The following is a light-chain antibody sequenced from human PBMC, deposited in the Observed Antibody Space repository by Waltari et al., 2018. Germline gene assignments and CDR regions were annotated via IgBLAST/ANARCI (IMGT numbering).Light chain of an antibody. CDR1: SSDVGGYNY. V-gene: IGLV2-14*03. CDR2: DVS. Sequence: QSALTQPASVSGSPGQSITISCTGTSSDVGGYNYVSWYQQHPGKAPKLMIYDVSNRPSGVSNRFSGAKSSNTASLTISGLQAEDEAYYYCSSYTSSSTLVVFGGGTKLTVL. CDR3: SSYTSSSTLVV. J-gene: IGLJ2*01.